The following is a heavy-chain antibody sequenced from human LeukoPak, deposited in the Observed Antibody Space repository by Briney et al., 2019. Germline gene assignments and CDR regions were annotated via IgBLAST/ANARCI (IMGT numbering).Heavy chain of an antibody. Sequence: GGSLRLSCAASGFTFSTYSMNWVRQAPGKGLEWVSYISSSSFTIHYADSVKGRFTISRDNAKSSLYLQMNSLRAEDTAVYYCAREICGSDCYSTFDYWGQGALVTVSS. J-gene: IGHJ4*02. CDR3: AREICGSDCYSTFDY. CDR1: GFTFSTYS. D-gene: IGHD2-21*02. V-gene: IGHV3-48*04. CDR2: ISSSSFTI.